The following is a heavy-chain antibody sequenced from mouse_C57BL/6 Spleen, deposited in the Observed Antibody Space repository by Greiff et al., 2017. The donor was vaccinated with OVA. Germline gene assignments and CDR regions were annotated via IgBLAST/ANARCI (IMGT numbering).Heavy chain of an antibody. J-gene: IGHJ4*01. V-gene: IGHV6-3*01. CDR2: IRLKSDNYAT. CDR1: GFTFSNYW. CDR3: TADHYAMDY. Sequence: EVKLMESGGGLVQPGGSMKLSCVASGFTFSNYWMNWVRQSPEKGLEWVAQIRLKSDNYATHYAESVKGRFTISRDDSKSSVYLQMNNLRAEDTGMYYCTADHYAMDYWGQGTSVTVSS.